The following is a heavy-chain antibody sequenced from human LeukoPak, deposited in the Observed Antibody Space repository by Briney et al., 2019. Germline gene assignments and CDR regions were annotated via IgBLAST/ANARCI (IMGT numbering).Heavy chain of an antibody. J-gene: IGHJ4*02. D-gene: IGHD2-15*01. V-gene: IGHV3-48*01. CDR2: INSVSTA. CDR3: ARGLLIDCSGGSCYSVDY. CDR1: GVTFSPYS. Sequence: GGSLRLSCAASGVTFSPYSINWIRQAPGKGLEWVAYINSVSTAYYTESVEGRVSISRDNAKNPTYLQLNSLRVEDTAVYYCARGLLIDCSGGSCYSVDYWGQGTLVPVSS.